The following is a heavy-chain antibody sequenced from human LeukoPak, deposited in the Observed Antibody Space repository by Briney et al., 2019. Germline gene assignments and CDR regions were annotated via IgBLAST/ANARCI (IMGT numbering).Heavy chain of an antibody. V-gene: IGHV4-34*01. D-gene: IGHD6-6*01. CDR2: INHSGST. J-gene: IGHJ4*02. Sequence: SETLSLTCAVYGGSFSGYYWSWIRQPPGKGLEWIGEINHSGSTNYNPSLRSRVTISVDTSKNQFSLKLSSVTAADTAVYYCARGVLYSSSSGIDYWGQGTLVTVSS. CDR1: GGSFSGYY. CDR3: ARGVLYSSSSGIDY.